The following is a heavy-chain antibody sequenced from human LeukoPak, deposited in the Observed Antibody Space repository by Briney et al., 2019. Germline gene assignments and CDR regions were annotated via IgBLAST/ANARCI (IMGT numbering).Heavy chain of an antibody. CDR1: GFTFSSYA. CDR3: AREIYGDYPYYYYYYGMDV. V-gene: IGHV3-23*01. J-gene: IGHJ6*02. Sequence: GGSLRLSCAASGFTFSSYAMSWVRQAPRKGLEWVSVVSGSGSSTDYADSVKGRFTISRDNAKNTLYLQMNSLRAEDTAVYYCAREIYGDYPYYYYYYGMDVWGQGTTVTVSS. CDR2: VSGSGSST. D-gene: IGHD4-17*01.